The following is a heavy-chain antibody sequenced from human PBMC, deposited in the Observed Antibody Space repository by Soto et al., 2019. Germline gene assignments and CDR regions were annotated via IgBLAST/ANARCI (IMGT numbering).Heavy chain of an antibody. CDR2: INHSGST. CDR3: ARGHPSYDFWSGYHSNGFDP. V-gene: IGHV4-34*01. Sequence: SETLSLTCAVYGGSFSGYYWSWIRQPPGKGLEWIGEINHSGSTNHNPSLKSRVTISVDTSKNQFSLKLSSVTAADTAVYYCARGHPSYDFWSGYHSNGFDPWGQGTLVTVSS. J-gene: IGHJ5*02. D-gene: IGHD3-3*01. CDR1: GGSFSGYY.